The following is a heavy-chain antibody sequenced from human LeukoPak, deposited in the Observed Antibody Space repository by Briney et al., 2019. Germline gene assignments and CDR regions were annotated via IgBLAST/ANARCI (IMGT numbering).Heavy chain of an antibody. V-gene: IGHV3-7*01. CDR3: VRNRYNLDV. CDR2: IKQDGSEK. Sequence: GGSLRLSCAVSGLILSNNSMTWVRQAPGKGLEWVASIKQDGSEKCYVDSVKGRFTISRDNAKNSLYLEMNSLRAEDTALYYCVRNRYNLDVWGQGTTVTASS. D-gene: IGHD1-1*01. CDR1: GLILSNNS. J-gene: IGHJ6*02.